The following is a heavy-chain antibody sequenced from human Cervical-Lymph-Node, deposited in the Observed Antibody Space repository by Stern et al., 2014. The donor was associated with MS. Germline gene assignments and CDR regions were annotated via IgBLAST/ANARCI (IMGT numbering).Heavy chain of an antibody. CDR1: GYTFSVYN. V-gene: IGHV1-2*06. CDR2: INPNSGDT. J-gene: IGHJ4*02. D-gene: IGHD3-16*01. CDR3: ARGASDY. Sequence: QLVQSGAEVKKPGASLKVSCKASGYTFSVYNIHWVRQAPGQGLEWMGRINPNSGDTNYAQKFQGRVTMTRDTSISIVYMELTRLRSDDTAVYYCARGASDYWGQGTLVTVSS.